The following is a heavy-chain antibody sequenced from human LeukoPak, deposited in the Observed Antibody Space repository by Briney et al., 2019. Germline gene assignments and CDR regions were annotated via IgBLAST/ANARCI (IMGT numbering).Heavy chain of an antibody. J-gene: IGHJ5*02. CDR2: SSAYNGNT. V-gene: IGHV1-18*04. Sequence: ASVKVSCKASGYTFTSYGISWVRQAPGQGLEWKGWSSAYNGNTNYAQKIQGRVTMTTDTSTSTAYMELRSLRSDDTAVYYCARDLIGSGSYYQNWFDPWGQGTLVTVSS. D-gene: IGHD3-10*01. CDR1: GYTFTSYG. CDR3: ARDLIGSGSYYQNWFDP.